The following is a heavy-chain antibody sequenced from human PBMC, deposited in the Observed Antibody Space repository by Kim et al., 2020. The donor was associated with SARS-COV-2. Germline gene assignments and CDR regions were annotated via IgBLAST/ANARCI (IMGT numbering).Heavy chain of an antibody. CDR1: GFTFTSSA. J-gene: IGHJ4*02. D-gene: IGHD3-3*01. Sequence: SVKVSCKASGFTFTSSAVQWVRQARGQRLEWIGWIVVGSGNTNYAQKFQERVTITRDMSTSTAYMELSSLRSEDTAVYYCAAEYTYYDFWSGYYSGGLWGQGTLVTVSS. CDR3: AAEYTYYDFWSGYYSGGL. CDR2: IVVGSGNT. V-gene: IGHV1-58*01.